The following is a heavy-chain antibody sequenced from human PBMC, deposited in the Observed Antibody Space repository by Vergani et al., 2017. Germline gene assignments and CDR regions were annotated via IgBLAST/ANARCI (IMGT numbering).Heavy chain of an antibody. D-gene: IGHD3-10*01. Sequence: QVTLRESGPALVKPTQTLTLTCTFSGFSLSTSGMCVSWIRQPPGQALEWLARIDWDDDKYYSTSLKTRPTISKDTSKNQVVLTMTNMDPVDTATYYCARIRYYYGSGTNGMDVWGQGTTVTVSS. CDR1: GFSLSTSGMC. V-gene: IGHV2-70*15. J-gene: IGHJ6*02. CDR2: IDWDDDK. CDR3: ARIRYYYGSGTNGMDV.